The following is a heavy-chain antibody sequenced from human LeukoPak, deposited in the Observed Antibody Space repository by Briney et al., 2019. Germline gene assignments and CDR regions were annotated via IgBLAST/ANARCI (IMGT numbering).Heavy chain of an antibody. Sequence: GGSLRLFCAVSGITLSNYGMSWVRQAPGKGLEWVAGISDSGGSTNYADSVKGRFTISRDNPKNTLYLQMNSLRAEDTAVYLCAKRGVVIRVILVGFHKEAYYFDSWGQGALVTVSS. CDR2: ISDSGGST. D-gene: IGHD3-22*01. CDR3: AKRGVVIRVILVGFHKEAYYFDS. CDR1: GITLSNYG. J-gene: IGHJ4*02. V-gene: IGHV3-23*01.